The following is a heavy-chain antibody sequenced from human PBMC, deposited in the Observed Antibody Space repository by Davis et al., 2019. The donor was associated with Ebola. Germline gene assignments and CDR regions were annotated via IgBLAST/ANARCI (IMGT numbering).Heavy chain of an antibody. CDR2: ISDSGGDT. J-gene: IGHJ4*02. Sequence: GESLKISCAASGFTFSNYAMSWVRQAPGKGLEWVSAISDSGGDTFYANSVRGRFTISRDNSKNTVFLQMNRLGADDTAVYYCAKLGYCLGPSCYFDPSFDSWGQGTLVTVSS. CDR1: GFTFSNYA. D-gene: IGHD3-9*01. V-gene: IGHV3-23*01. CDR3: AKLGYCLGPSCYFDPSFDS.